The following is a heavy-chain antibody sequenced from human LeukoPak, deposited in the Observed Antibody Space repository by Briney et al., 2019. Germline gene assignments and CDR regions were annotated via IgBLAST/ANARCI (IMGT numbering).Heavy chain of an antibody. J-gene: IGHJ4*02. Sequence: GGSLRLSCAASGFPFRTYAMTWVRQAPGKGLEWLSDISDGGEGAHYADSVRGRFTISRDNSKNTLSLQMNSLRVDDTAVYYCARVNYGGNPGYHLDDWGQGTLVTVSS. CDR3: ARVNYGGNPGYHLDD. D-gene: IGHD4-23*01. CDR1: GFPFRTYA. V-gene: IGHV3-23*01. CDR2: ISDGGEGA.